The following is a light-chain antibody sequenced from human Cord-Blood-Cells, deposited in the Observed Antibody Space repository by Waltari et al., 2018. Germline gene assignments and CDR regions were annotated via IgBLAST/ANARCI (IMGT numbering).Light chain of an antibody. J-gene: IGKJ2*01. V-gene: IGKV1-39*01. Sequence: DIQMTQSPSSLSASVGDRVTITCRASKSMSSYLNWYQQKPGKAPNLLIYAASSLQRGVPSRFSGSGSGTDFTLTISILQPEDFATYYCQQSYSTPYTFGQGTKLEIK. CDR3: QQSYSTPYT. CDR2: AAS. CDR1: KSMSSY.